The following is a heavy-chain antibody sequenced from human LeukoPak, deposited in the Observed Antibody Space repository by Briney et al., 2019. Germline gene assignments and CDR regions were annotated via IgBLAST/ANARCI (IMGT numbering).Heavy chain of an antibody. CDR3: AKVALPEAYFYDSSGYYPDY. V-gene: IGHV3-23*01. CDR1: GFTLSRYA. J-gene: IGHJ4*02. D-gene: IGHD3-22*01. CDR2: ISGRGGNT. Sequence: PGGSVSLSCAAWGFTLSRYAKRGVREARGRGGEGGSDISGRGGNTYYADSEKGRYTICRDNDKNTLYVKMKSLRGEDRGVYYCAKVALPEAYFYDSSGYYPDYWGQGTLVTVSS.